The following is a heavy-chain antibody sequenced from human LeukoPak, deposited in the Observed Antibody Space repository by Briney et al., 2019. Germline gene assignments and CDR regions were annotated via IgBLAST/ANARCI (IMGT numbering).Heavy chain of an antibody. CDR3: ATLDLQYCSSTSCSDY. CDR2: ISWDGGST. J-gene: IGHJ4*02. D-gene: IGHD2-2*01. V-gene: IGHV3-43*01. CDR1: GFTFDDYT. Sequence: GGSLRLSCAASGFTFDDYTMHWVRQAPGKGLEWVSLISWDGGSTYYADSVKGRFTISRDNSKNSLYLQMNSLRTEDTALYYCATLDLQYCSSTSCSDYWGQGTLVTVSS.